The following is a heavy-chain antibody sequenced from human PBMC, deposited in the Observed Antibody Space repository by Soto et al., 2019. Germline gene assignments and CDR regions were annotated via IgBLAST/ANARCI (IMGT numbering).Heavy chain of an antibody. V-gene: IGHV4-31*03. J-gene: IGHJ3*01. CDR1: GDSIISGNNY. D-gene: IGHD3-10*01. Sequence: TLSLTCIVSGDSIISGNNYWTWIRQHPGKGLEWIGYIYYTGITYYNPSLKSRITISKDMSGAQFSLQLSSVTAADTAVYYCARGREEAGGPFDHWGQGIMVTVS. CDR2: IYYTGIT. CDR3: ARGREEAGGPFDH.